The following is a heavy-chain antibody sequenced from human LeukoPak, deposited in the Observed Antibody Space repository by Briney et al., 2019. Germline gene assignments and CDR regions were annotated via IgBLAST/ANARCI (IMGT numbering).Heavy chain of an antibody. J-gene: IGHJ4*02. CDR2: ISGSGGST. V-gene: IGHV3-23*01. Sequence: GGSLRLSCAASGFTFSSYAMSWVRQAPGKGLEWVSAISGSGGSTYYADSVKGRFTISRDNSKNTLYLQMNSLRAEDTAVYYCASPVSSTVTTSLDYWGQGTLVTVSS. CDR1: GFTFSSYA. D-gene: IGHD4-17*01. CDR3: ASPVSSTVTTSLDY.